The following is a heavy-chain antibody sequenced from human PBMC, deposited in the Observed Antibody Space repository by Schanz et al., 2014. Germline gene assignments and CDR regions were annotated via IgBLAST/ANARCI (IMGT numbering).Heavy chain of an antibody. V-gene: IGHV1-2*02. D-gene: IGHD4-4*01. Sequence: QVQLVQSGAEVKKPGASVKVSCKASGYTFSSYGISWVRQAPGQGLEWMGWINPLSGATDYAPTFQGRVSMTRDTSISTAYMEVTRLVSSDTAVYYCARRGPNCSNNACYHGWFDPWGQGTLVTVSS. CDR1: GYTFSSYG. CDR2: INPLSGAT. J-gene: IGHJ5*02. CDR3: ARRGPNCSNNACYHGWFDP.